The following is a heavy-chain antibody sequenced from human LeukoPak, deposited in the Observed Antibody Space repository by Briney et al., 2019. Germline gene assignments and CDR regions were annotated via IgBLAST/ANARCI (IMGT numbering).Heavy chain of an antibody. D-gene: IGHD3-16*02. V-gene: IGHV4-59*08. CDR1: GGSISSYY. Sequence: SETLSLTCTVSGGSISSYYWNWVRQPPGKGLEWIGYIYYSGSTNYNPSLKSRVTISVGPSKNQFSLNQSSVTAANTAVYYWARHGQRYDYVWGSYRPVTFFDYWGQGTLVTVSS. CDR2: IYYSGST. J-gene: IGHJ4*02. CDR3: ARHGQRYDYVWGSYRPVTFFDY.